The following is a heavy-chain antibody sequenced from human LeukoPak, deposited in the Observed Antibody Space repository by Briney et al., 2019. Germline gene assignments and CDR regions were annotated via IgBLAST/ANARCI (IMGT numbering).Heavy chain of an antibody. V-gene: IGHV4-39*07. J-gene: IGHJ4*02. CDR1: GGSLSSSSYY. D-gene: IGHD4-17*01. CDR3: ARVPTVTFFDY. Sequence: SETLSLTCTVSGGSLSSSSYYWGWIRQPPGEGLEWIGSIYYSVSTYYNPSLKSRVPISVDTSKNQYSLKLSSVTAADTAVYYCARVPTVTFFDYWGQGTLVTVSS. CDR2: IYYSVST.